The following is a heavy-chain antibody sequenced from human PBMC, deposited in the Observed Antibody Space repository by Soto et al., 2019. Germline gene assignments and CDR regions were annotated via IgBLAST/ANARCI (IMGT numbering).Heavy chain of an antibody. D-gene: IGHD3-22*01. CDR3: ARDYDSSGYPRYYFDY. CDR2: IWYDGSNK. J-gene: IGHJ4*02. V-gene: IGHV3-33*01. Sequence: GSLRLSCAASGFTFSSYGMHWVRQAPGKGLEWVAVIWYDGSNKYYADSVKGRFTISRDNSKNTLYLQMNSLRAEDTAVYYWARDYDSSGYPRYYFDYGGQGTLVTVSS. CDR1: GFTFSSYG.